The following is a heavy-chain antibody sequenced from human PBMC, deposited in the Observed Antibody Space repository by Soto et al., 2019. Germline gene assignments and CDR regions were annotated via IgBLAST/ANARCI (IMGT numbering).Heavy chain of an antibody. CDR3: AKDKGWPVATITGLPDY. Sequence: PGGSLRLSCAASGFTFSSYGMHWVRQAPGKGLEWVAVISYDGSNKYYADSVKGRFTISRDNSKNTLYLQMNSLRAEDTAVYYCAKDKGWPVATITGLPDYWGQGTLVTVSS. J-gene: IGHJ4*02. CDR1: GFTFSSYG. CDR2: ISYDGSNK. D-gene: IGHD5-12*01. V-gene: IGHV3-30*18.